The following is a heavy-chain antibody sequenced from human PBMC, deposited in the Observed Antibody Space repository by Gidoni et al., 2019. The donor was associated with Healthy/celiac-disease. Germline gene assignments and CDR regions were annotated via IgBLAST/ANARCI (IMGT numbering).Heavy chain of an antibody. D-gene: IGHD6-6*01. CDR1: GYTFTSYG. CDR2: ISAYDGNT. J-gene: IGHJ6*02. V-gene: IGHV1-18*04. Sequence: QVQLVQSGAEVKKPGASVKVSCKASGYTFTSYGISWVRQAPGQGLEWMGWISAYDGNTNYAQKLQGRVTMTTDTSTSTAYMELRSLRSDDTAVYYCASGSSSSDYNYYYGMDVWGQGTTVTVSS. CDR3: ASGSSSSDYNYYYGMDV.